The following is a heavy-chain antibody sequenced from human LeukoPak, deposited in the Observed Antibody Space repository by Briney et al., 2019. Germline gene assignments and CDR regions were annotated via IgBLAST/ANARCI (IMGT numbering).Heavy chain of an antibody. J-gene: IGHJ3*02. V-gene: IGHV3-23*01. CDR2: ISGRGGST. Sequence: GSLRLSFAASGFTFRSFSMSWVRQAPGKGLGWVSAISGRGGSTYYADSVKGRFTSSRDNSKNTLYLQMNSLRAEDTAVYYCANVARSYYYDSSGRNAFDIWGQGTMVTVSS. CDR3: ANVARSYYYDSSGRNAFDI. D-gene: IGHD3-22*01. CDR1: GFTFRSFS.